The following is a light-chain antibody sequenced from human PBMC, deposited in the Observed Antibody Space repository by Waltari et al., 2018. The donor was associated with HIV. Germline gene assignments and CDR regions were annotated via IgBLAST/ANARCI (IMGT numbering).Light chain of an antibody. CDR1: HSDVGAFDY. V-gene: IGLV2-14*03. J-gene: IGLJ2*01. Sequence: QSALTQPAFVSGSLGQSITISCSGTHSDVGAFDYISWYQHHPGKVPKVLIYDVTNRPSGISIRFSGSKSANTAALTISGLQAEDEATYYCTSFTTSNTLVFGGGTKLTVL. CDR3: TSFTTSNTLV. CDR2: DVT.